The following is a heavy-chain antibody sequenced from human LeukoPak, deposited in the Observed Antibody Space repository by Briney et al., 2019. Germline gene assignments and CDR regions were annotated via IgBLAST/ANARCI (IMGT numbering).Heavy chain of an antibody. V-gene: IGHV3-23*01. J-gene: IGHJ4*02. D-gene: IGHD2-8*01. CDR3: AKGDCASGSCYFDD. CDR2: LSDTGDSR. CDR1: GFTLSKHP. Sequence: EGSLRLSCAASGFTLSKHPMYWVRQAPGKGLEWVSSLSDTGDSRHYADSVKGRFTISRDSARSALYLQMNSLRAEDTAVYYCAKGDCASGSCYFDDWGQGSQVTVSS.